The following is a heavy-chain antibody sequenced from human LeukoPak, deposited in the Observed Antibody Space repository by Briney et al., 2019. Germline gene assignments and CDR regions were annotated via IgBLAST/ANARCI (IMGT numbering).Heavy chain of an antibody. CDR3: ARDGPTREFDY. CDR1: GFTVSSNY. V-gene: IGHV3-53*01. CDR2: IYSGGST. Sequence: PGGSLRLSCAASGFTVSSNYMSWVRRAPGKGLEWVSVIYSGGSTYYADSVKGRFTISRDNSKNTLYLQMNSLRAEDTAVYYCARDGPTREFDYWGQGTLVTVSS. J-gene: IGHJ4*02. D-gene: IGHD4-11*01.